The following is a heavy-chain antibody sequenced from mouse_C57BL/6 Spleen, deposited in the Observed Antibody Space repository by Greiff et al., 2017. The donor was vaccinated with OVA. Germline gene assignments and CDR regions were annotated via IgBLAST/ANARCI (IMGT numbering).Heavy chain of an antibody. J-gene: IGHJ2*01. CDR3: SRSKDYYGSSFDY. CDR2: IYPNYGTT. Sequence: VQLQQSGPELVKPGASVKISCKASGYSFTDYNMNWVKQSNGKSLEWIGVIYPNYGTTSYTQKLKGKATLTVDQSSSTAYMQLNSLTSEDAAVYYCSRSKDYYGSSFDYWGKGTTLTVSS. CDR1: GYSFTDYN. D-gene: IGHD1-1*01. V-gene: IGHV1-39*01.